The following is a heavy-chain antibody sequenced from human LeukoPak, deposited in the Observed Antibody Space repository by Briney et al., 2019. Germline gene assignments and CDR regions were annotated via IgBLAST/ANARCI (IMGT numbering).Heavy chain of an antibody. CDR3: ATWDDYGDFVAFEY. CDR2: ISSSATYI. D-gene: IGHD4-17*01. Sequence: GGSLRLSCGGSGFTFSSYTMNWVRQAPGKGLEWVASISSSATYIYYADSVRGRFTISRDDAKKSVFLHMNSLRAEDAAVYFCATWDDYGDFVAFEYWGQGTLVTVSS. V-gene: IGHV3-21*01. CDR1: GFTFSSYT. J-gene: IGHJ4*02.